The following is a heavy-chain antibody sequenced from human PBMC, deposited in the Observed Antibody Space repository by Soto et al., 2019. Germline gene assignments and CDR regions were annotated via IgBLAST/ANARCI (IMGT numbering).Heavy chain of an antibody. J-gene: IGHJ4*02. CDR1: GFILSDHY. V-gene: IGHV3-72*01. Sequence: EVQLVESGGGLVQPGGSLRLSCAASGFILSDHYMDWVRQAPGKGLEWVGRTKNKANSYTIEYAASVKGRFTISRDDSKNSLYLQMTSLNTEVTAVYYCGMWYSGSPRYWGQGTLVTVSS. CDR3: GMWYSGSPRY. CDR2: TKNKANSYTI. D-gene: IGHD1-26*01.